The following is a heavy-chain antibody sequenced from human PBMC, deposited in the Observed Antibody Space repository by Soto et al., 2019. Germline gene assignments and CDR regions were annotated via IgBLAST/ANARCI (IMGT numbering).Heavy chain of an antibody. D-gene: IGHD3-16*01. CDR1: DSTIRRYA. V-gene: IGHV3-23*01. CDR2: ITGNSARI. J-gene: IGHJ3*01. Sequence: GGSLRLSCAASDSTIRRYAMSWVRQAPGKGLEWVSGITGNSARIYYADSVRGRFTISRDNSKNTLYLQMDTLRAEDTAIYYCAKNGDFDYDAFDVWGQGTVVTVSS. CDR3: AKNGDFDYDAFDV.